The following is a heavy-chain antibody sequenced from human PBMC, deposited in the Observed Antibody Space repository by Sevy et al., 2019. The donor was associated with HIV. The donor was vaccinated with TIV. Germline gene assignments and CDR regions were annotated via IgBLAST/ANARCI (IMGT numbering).Heavy chain of an antibody. J-gene: IGHJ6*02. V-gene: IGHV3-15*01. CDR1: GFTFSNAW. Sequence: GGYLRLSCAASGFTFSNAWMSWVRQAPGKGLEWVGRIKSKTDGGTTDYAAPVKGRFTISRDDSKNTLYLQMNSLKTEDTAVYYCTADPDITMVRGVLGDYYYGMDVWGQGTTVTVSS. CDR3: TADPDITMVRGVLGDYYYGMDV. CDR2: IKSKTDGGTT. D-gene: IGHD3-10*01.